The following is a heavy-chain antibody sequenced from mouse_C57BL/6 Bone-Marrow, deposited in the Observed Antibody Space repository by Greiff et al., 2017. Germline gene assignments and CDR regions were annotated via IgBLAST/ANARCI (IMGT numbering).Heavy chain of an antibody. CDR1: GFTFSSYA. J-gene: IGHJ2*01. D-gene: IGHD2-3*01. CDR3: ARDWDGYYGFYFDY. Sequence: EVQLQESGGGLVKPGGSLKLSCAASGFTFSSYAMSWVRQTPETRLEWVATISDGGSYTYYPDNVKGRFTISRDNAKNNLYLQMSHLKSEDTAMYYCARDWDGYYGFYFDYWGQGTTLTVSS. CDR2: ISDGGSYT. V-gene: IGHV5-4*01.